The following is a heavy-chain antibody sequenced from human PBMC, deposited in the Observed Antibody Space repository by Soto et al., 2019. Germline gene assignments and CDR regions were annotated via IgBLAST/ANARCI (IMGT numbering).Heavy chain of an antibody. CDR1: GFTFSGYA. Sequence: PGGSLRLACAASGFTFSGYAMSWVRQAPGKGLEWVSVISDSGGSTYYADSVKGRFTISRDNSKNTLYLQMTNMDPVDTATYYCAHYPSMVRGVRPFDPWGQGTLVTVSS. CDR2: ISDSGGST. J-gene: IGHJ5*02. D-gene: IGHD3-10*01. V-gene: IGHV3-23*01. CDR3: AHYPSMVRGVRPFDP.